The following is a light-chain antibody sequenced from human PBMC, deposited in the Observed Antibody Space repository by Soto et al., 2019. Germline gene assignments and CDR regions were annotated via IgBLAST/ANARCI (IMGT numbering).Light chain of an antibody. J-gene: IGKJ5*01. CDR3: QQRKSYPIT. CDR1: QDINTY. CDR2: AAS. Sequence: DRQLTQSPSFLSASVGDRVTITCRASQDINTYLAWYQQKPGKAPKLLIFAASTLQNGVPSRFSGSGSGTEFTVTITSLQPEDFATYYCQQRKSYPITFGQGTRLEIK. V-gene: IGKV1-9*01.